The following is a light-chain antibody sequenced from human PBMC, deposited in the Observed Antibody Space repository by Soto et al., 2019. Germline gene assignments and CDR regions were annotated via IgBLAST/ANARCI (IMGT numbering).Light chain of an antibody. CDR2: AAS. CDR3: QQYYHWPRT. V-gene: IGKV3-15*01. Sequence: MAVTHSPAPLSVSPGEIATLSCRASQSVASNLAWYQQKPGPTPRLLIYAASTRATGIPARFSGSGSGTDFNLTITSLQSEDFAVYYCQQYYHWPRTFGQGTKVDIK. CDR1: QSVASN. J-gene: IGKJ1*01.